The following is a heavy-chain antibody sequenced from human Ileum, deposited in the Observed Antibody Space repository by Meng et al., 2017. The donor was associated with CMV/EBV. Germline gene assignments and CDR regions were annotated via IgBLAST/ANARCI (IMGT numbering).Heavy chain of an antibody. Sequence: ISGDSVSSISVDWNWIRQSPSRGLEWLGRTYYRSKWYYDYASSVKSRMTIYQDTSKNQFSLQLNSVTPEDTAVYYCVRLIGNSWFDYWGQGTLVTVSS. D-gene: IGHD6-13*01. CDR1: GDSVSSISVD. CDR2: TYYRSKWYY. V-gene: IGHV6-1*01. J-gene: IGHJ4*02. CDR3: VRLIGNSWFDY.